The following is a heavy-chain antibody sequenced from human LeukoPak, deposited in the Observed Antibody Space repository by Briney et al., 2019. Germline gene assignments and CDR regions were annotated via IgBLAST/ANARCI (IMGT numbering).Heavy chain of an antibody. CDR3: ARDDSSGYWGYYYGMDV. CDR2: IKQDGSEK. CDR1: GFTFSSYW. D-gene: IGHD3-22*01. J-gene: IGHJ6*02. Sequence: GGSLRLSCAASGFTFSSYWMSWVRQAPGKGLEWVANIKQDGSEKYYVDSVKGRFTISRDNAKNSPYLQMNSLRAEDTAVYYCARDDSSGYWGYYYGMDVWGQGTTVTVSS. V-gene: IGHV3-7*01.